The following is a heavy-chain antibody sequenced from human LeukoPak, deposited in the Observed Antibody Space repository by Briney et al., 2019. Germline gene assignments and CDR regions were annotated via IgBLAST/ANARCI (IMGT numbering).Heavy chain of an antibody. CDR1: GGSISSSNSY. D-gene: IGHD3-22*01. CDR3: ARRPYHYDIIGPI. Sequence: PSETLSLTCTVSGGSISSSNSYWVWIRQPPGKGLEWIGSIYYSGITHYNSSLKSRVTVSVDTSKSQFSLKVNSLTAADTAVYYCARRPYHYDIIGPIWGQGTMVTVSS. CDR2: IYYSGIT. J-gene: IGHJ3*02. V-gene: IGHV4-39*07.